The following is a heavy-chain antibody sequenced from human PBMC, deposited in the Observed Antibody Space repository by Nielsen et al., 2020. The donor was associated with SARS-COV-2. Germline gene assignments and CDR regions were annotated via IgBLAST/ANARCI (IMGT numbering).Heavy chain of an antibody. J-gene: IGHJ4*02. CDR1: GFTFSSYA. V-gene: IGHV3-23*03. CDR3: ARGAVAGTDY. CDR2: IYSGGSST. D-gene: IGHD6-19*01. Sequence: GESLKISCAASGFTFSSYAMSWVRQAPGKGLEWVSVIYSGGSSTYYADSVKGRFTISRDNSKNTLYLQMNSLRAEDTAVYYCARGAVAGTDYWGQGTLVTVSS.